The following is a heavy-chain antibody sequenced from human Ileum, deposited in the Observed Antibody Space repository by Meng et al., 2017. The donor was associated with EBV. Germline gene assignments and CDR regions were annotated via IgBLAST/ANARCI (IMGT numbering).Heavy chain of an antibody. J-gene: IGHJ4*02. Sequence: QVALQVSGPGLWKPSGTFAPPSPCSGGSVNGHPWWSWVRQPPGEGLEWIGQIYHSGATNYNPSLKSRVTISVDTSENQFSLELNSVTAADTTVYYCARIPYGDIYSAYFDYWSPGTLVTVSS. D-gene: IGHD2-21*02. CDR1: GGSVNGHPW. CDR2: IYHSGAT. V-gene: IGHV4-4*02. CDR3: ARIPYGDIYSAYFDY.